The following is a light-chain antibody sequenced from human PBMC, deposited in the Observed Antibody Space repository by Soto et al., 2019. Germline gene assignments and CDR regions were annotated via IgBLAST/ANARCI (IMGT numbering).Light chain of an antibody. CDR1: SSDVGGNNY. CDR2: DVS. CDR3: CSYAGSYTFV. V-gene: IGLV2-11*01. Sequence: QSALTQPRSVSGSPGQSVTISCTGTSSDVGGNNYVSWYQQHPGKAPKVMIYDVSKWPSGVPDRFSGSKSGNTASLTISGLQAEDEADYYCCSYAGSYTFVFGGGTKLT. J-gene: IGLJ2*01.